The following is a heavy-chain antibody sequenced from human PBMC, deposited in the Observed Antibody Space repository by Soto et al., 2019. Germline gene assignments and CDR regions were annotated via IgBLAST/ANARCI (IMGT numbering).Heavy chain of an antibody. D-gene: IGHD2-15*01. CDR3: ARGGYWANCSCVSCYSPVVYYYRLAV. CDR2: INPNSGGT. J-gene: IGHJ6*02. CDR1: GYTFTGYY. V-gene: IGHV1-2*04. Sequence: GASVKVSCKASGYTFTGYYMHWVRQAPGQGLEWMGWINPNSGGTNYAQKFQGWVTMTRDTSISTAYMELSRLRSDDTAVYYRARGGYWANCSCVSCYSPVVYYYRLAVWGQGTTVTGS.